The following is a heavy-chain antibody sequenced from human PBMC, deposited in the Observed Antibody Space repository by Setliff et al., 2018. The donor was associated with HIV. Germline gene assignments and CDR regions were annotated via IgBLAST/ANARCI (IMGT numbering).Heavy chain of an antibody. CDR3: ARETDWDGGFDY. Sequence: EASVMVSCKASGYTFTSYAMHWVRQAPGQRLEWMGWINAGNGNTKCSQKFQGRVTITRDTSASTAYMELSSLRSEDTAVYYCARETDWDGGFDYWGQGTLVTVSS. D-gene: IGHD1-1*01. CDR2: INAGNGNT. V-gene: IGHV1-3*01. J-gene: IGHJ4*02. CDR1: GYTFTSYA.